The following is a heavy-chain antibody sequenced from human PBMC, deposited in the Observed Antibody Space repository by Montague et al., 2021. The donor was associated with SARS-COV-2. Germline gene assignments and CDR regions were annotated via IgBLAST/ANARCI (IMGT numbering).Heavy chain of an antibody. D-gene: IGHD6-13*01. V-gene: IGHV3-33*08. J-gene: IGHJ6*02. CDR3: VRDGDSTTWPMDV. Sequence: SLRLSCAASGFTFRNSAMHWVRQAPGKGPEWVAIMWDEGGNKYYADSVKGRFTISRDNSKNTLYLQMNSLRVEDSAAYYCVRDGDSTTWPMDVWGQGTTVTVSS. CDR2: MWDEGGNK. CDR1: GFTFRNSA.